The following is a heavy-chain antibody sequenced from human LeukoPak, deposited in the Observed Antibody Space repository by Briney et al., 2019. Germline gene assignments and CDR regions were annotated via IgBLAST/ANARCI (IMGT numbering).Heavy chain of an antibody. D-gene: IGHD2-2*01. CDR2: FYSSGST. Sequence: SGTLSLTCTVSGGSITSYYWSWIRQPVGKGLEWIGRFYSSGSTNYNPSLKSRVTISVDKSKTQFSLKLTSVTAADSAVYYCARVTRGGTFDIWGQGTMVTVSS. CDR1: GGSITSYY. J-gene: IGHJ3*02. CDR3: ARVTRGGTFDI. V-gene: IGHV4-4*07.